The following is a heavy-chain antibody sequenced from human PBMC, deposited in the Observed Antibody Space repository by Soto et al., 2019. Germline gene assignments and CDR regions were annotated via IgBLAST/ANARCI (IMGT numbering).Heavy chain of an antibody. J-gene: IGHJ6*02. Sequence: GGSLRLSCAASGFTFSSYGTHWVRQAPGKGLEWVAVISYDGSNKYYADSVKGRFTISRDNSKNTLYLQMNSLRPEDTAVYFCAKDQRQWMNYYGLDVWGQGTTVTVSS. CDR2: ISYDGSNK. CDR1: GFTFSSYG. D-gene: IGHD6-19*01. V-gene: IGHV3-30*18. CDR3: AKDQRQWMNYYGLDV.